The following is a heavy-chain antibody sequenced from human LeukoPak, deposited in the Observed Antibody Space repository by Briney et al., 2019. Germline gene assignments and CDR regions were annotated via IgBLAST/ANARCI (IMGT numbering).Heavy chain of an antibody. CDR1: GGSFSGYY. D-gene: IGHD5-18*01. Sequence: SETLSLTCAVYGGSFSGYYWSWIRQPPGKGLEWIGEINHSGSTNYNPSLKSRVTISVDTSKNQFSLKLSSVTAADTAVYYCARAGRKRGYRPDLYYFDYWGQGTLVTVSS. V-gene: IGHV4-34*01. CDR2: INHSGST. CDR3: ARAGRKRGYRPDLYYFDY. J-gene: IGHJ4*02.